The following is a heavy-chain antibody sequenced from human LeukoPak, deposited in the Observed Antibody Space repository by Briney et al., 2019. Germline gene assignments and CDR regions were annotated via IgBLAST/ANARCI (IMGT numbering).Heavy chain of an antibody. CDR2: IYTSGST. J-gene: IGHJ6*02. V-gene: IGHV4-4*07. CDR3: AGDSGTGRNYYYGMDV. CDR1: GGSISSYY. D-gene: IGHD1-26*01. Sequence: PSETLSLTCTVSGGSISSYYWSWIRQPAGKGLEWIGRIYTSGSTNYNPSLKSRVTMSVDTSKNQFSLKLSSVTAADTAVYYCAGDSGTGRNYYYGMDVWGQGTTVTVSS.